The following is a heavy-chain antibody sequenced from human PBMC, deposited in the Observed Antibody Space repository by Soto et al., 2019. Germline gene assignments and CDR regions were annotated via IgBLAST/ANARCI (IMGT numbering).Heavy chain of an antibody. CDR3: ASESVVVAAKVYYGMDV. J-gene: IGHJ6*02. CDR2: ISSNSYTI. D-gene: IGHD2-15*01. CDR1: GFTFSSYD. Sequence: GGSLRLSCAASGFTFSSYDMNWVRQAPGKGLEWVSYISSNSYTIYYADSVKGRFTISRDNAKNSLYLQMNSLRDEDTAVYYCASESVVVAAKVYYGMDVWGQGTTVTVSS. V-gene: IGHV3-48*02.